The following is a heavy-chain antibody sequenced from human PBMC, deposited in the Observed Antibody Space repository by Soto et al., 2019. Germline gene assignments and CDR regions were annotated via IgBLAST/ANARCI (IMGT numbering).Heavy chain of an antibody. V-gene: IGHV1-18*01. CDR2: ISAYNGNT. D-gene: IGHD3-3*01. CDR3: ARDRIRFLEWLGPMDV. Sequence: ASVKVSCKASGYTFTSYGISWVRQAPGQGLEWMGWISAYNGNTNYAQKLQGRVTMTTDTSTSTAYMGLRSLRSDDTAVYYCARDRIRFLEWLGPMDVWGQGTTVTVSS. J-gene: IGHJ6*02. CDR1: GYTFTSYG.